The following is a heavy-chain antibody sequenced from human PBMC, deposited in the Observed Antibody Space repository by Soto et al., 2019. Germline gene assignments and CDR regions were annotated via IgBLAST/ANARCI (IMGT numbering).Heavy chain of an antibody. D-gene: IGHD5-12*01. CDR2: ISISGGTI. J-gene: IGHJ3*02. CDR1: GFTVSSYE. CDR3: TKEKSVINSGYDAFDI. V-gene: IGHV3-48*03. Sequence: GGSLRLSCAASGFTVSSYEMDWVRQAPGKGLEWIAYISISGGTIYYGDSVEGRFTISRDNADNSLYLQMNSLRAEDTAVYYCTKEKSVINSGYDAFDIWGRGTVVTVSS.